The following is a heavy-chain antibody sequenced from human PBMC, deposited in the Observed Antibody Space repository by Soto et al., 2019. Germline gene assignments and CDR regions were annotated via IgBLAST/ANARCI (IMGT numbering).Heavy chain of an antibody. Sequence: QVQLQASGPGLVKPSQTLSLTCTVSGVSISSGGYYWSWIRQHPGKGLEWIGYIYYSGSTYYNPSRKSRVTISVDTSKNQFSLKLSSVTAADTAVYYCARDTYDILTGGTYGMDVWGQGTTVTVSS. CDR3: ARDTYDILTGGTYGMDV. CDR1: GVSISSGGYY. D-gene: IGHD3-9*01. CDR2: IYYSGST. V-gene: IGHV4-31*03. J-gene: IGHJ6*02.